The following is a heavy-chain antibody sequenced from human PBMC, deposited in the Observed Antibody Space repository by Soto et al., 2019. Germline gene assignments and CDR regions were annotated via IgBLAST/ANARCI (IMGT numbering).Heavy chain of an antibody. Sequence: ASVKVSCKASGYTFTSYAMHWVRQAPGQRLEWMGWINAGNGNTKYSQKFQGRVTITRDTSASTAYMELSSLRSEDTAVYYFARNPRGQGSSSYYYYYGMDVWGQGTTVTVSS. CDR2: INAGNGNT. CDR3: ARNPRGQGSSSYYYYYGMDV. CDR1: GYTFTSYA. D-gene: IGHD6-6*01. V-gene: IGHV1-3*01. J-gene: IGHJ6*02.